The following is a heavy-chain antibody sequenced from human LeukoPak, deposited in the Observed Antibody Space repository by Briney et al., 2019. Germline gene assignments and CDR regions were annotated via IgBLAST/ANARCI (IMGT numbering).Heavy chain of an antibody. CDR3: ARSGGGDSPYYYYGMDV. CDR2: ISAYNGNT. D-gene: IGHD4-17*01. CDR1: GYTFISYG. V-gene: IGHV1-18*01. J-gene: IGHJ6*02. Sequence: ASVKVSCKASGYTFISYGISWVRQAPGQGLEWMGWISAYNGNTNYAQKLQGRVTMTTDTSTSTAYMELRSLRSDDTAVYYCARSGGGDSPYYYYGMDVWGQGTTVTVSS.